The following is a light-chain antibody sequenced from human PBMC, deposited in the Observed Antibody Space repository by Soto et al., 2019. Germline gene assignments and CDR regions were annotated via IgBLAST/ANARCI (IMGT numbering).Light chain of an antibody. J-gene: IGLJ1*01. Sequence: QSALTQPASVSGSLGQSITISCTGTSSDVGSYNYVSWYQQYPGKAPKLMIYDVTDRPTGVSNRFSGSKSGNTASLTISGLQAEDEADYYCCSYTTSNTFVFGTGTKVTVL. CDR2: DVT. V-gene: IGLV2-14*01. CDR3: CSYTTSNTFV. CDR1: SSDVGSYNY.